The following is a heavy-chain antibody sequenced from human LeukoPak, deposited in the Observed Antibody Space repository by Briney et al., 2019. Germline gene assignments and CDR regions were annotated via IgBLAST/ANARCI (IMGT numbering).Heavy chain of an antibody. CDR3: ARGKTSQNIVTRKTYNWFDP. V-gene: IGHV3-48*03. D-gene: IGHD2/OR15-2a*01. J-gene: IGHJ5*02. CDR1: GFTFSSYE. Sequence: GGSLRLSCAASGFTFSSYEMNWVRQAPGKGLEWVSYISSGSTIYYADSVKGRFTISRDNAKNSLYLQMKSLRAEDTAVYYCARGKTSQNIVTRKTYNWFDPWGQGTLVTVSS. CDR2: ISSGSTI.